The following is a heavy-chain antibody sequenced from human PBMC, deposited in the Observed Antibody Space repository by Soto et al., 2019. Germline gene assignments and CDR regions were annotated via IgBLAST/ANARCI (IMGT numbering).Heavy chain of an antibody. V-gene: IGHV3-21*01. Sequence: GGSLRLSCAASGFTFTGYSMNWVRQAPGKGLEWVSSISSTTNYIYYADSMKGRFTVSRDNAKNSVYLEMNSLSAEDTALYYCARESEDLTSNFDYWGQGTLVTVSS. J-gene: IGHJ4*02. CDR1: GFTFTGYS. CDR2: ISSTTNYI. CDR3: ARESEDLTSNFDY.